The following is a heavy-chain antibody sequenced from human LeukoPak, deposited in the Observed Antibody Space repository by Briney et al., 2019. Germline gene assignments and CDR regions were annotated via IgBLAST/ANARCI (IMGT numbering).Heavy chain of an antibody. V-gene: IGHV3-13*01. CDR1: GFTFSSYD. Sequence: GGSLSLSCAASGFTFSSYDMHWVRQPTGKGLEWVSAIGVAGDTFYAGSVKGRFTISRENAKNALFLQMNSLRAGDTAVYYCTRDRHGMDVWGQGTTVTVSS. J-gene: IGHJ6*02. CDR3: TRDRHGMDV. CDR2: IGVAGDT.